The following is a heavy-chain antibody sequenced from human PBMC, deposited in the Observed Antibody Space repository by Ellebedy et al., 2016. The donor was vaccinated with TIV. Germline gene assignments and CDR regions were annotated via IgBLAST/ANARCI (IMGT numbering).Heavy chain of an antibody. V-gene: IGHV5-51*01. CDR1: EFSFTSYW. J-gene: IGHJ4*02. CDR2: IYPGDSDT. CDR3: ARQGIPEDYVPGNNRYAPDY. D-gene: IGHD3-16*02. Sequence: GESLKISXHGSEFSFTSYWIAWVCQMPGKGLEWLGIIYPGDSDTRYSPSFQGQVTISVDKSIRTAFLQWTSLKASDSAMYYCARQGIPEDYVPGNNRYAPDYWGQGTLVTVSS.